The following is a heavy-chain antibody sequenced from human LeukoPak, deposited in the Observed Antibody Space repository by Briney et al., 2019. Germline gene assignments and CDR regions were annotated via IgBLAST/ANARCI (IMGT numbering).Heavy chain of an antibody. CDR3: ARAVMAARPYYYYYMDV. Sequence: SETLSLTCTVSGYSISSGYYWGWIRQPPGKGLEWIGSIYHSGSTYYNPSLKSRVTISVDTSKNQFSLKLSSVTAADTAVYYCARAVMAARPYYYYYMDVWGKGTTVTVSS. CDR2: IYHSGST. J-gene: IGHJ6*03. V-gene: IGHV4-38-2*02. CDR1: GYSISSGYY. D-gene: IGHD6-6*01.